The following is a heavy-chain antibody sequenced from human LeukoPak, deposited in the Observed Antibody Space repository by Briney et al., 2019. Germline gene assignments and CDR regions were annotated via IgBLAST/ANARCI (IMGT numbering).Heavy chain of an antibody. CDR3: ARAGVASVGTKKANWFDP. V-gene: IGHV3-64*01. J-gene: IGHJ5*02. CDR1: GFTFSSYA. Sequence: PGGSLRLSCAASGFTFSSYAMSWVRQAPGKGLEWVSAISSNGGSTYYANSVKGRFTISRDNSKNTLYLQMGSLRAEDMAVYYCARAGVASVGTKKANWFDPWGQGTLVTVSS. D-gene: IGHD1-26*01. CDR2: ISSNGGST.